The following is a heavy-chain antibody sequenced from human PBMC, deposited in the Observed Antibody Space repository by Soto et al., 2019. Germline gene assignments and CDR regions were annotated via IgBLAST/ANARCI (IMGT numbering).Heavy chain of an antibody. CDR1: GFTVSSYW. CDR2: IKQDGSEK. J-gene: IGHJ4*02. D-gene: IGHD1-26*01. Sequence: GGSLRLSCAASGFTVSSYWMSWVRQAPGKGLEWVANIKQDGSEKYYVDSVKGRFTISRGNAKNSLYLQMNSLRAEDTAIYYCAKDHGTYASVGGDYWGQGTLVTVSS. V-gene: IGHV3-7*03. CDR3: AKDHGTYASVGGDY.